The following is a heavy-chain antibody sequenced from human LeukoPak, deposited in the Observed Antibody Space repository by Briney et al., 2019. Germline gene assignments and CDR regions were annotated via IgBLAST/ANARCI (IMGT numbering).Heavy chain of an antibody. CDR2: INHSGST. V-gene: IGHV4-34*01. CDR3: ARGRFSSSWYGSGRAVYYFDY. J-gene: IGHJ4*02. CDR1: GGSFSGYY. Sequence: SETLSLTCAVYGGSFSGYYWSWIRQPPGKGLEWIGEINHSGSTNYNPSLKSRVTISVDTSKNKFSLKLSSVTAADTAVYYCARGRFSSSWYGSGRAVYYFDYWGQGTLVTVSS. D-gene: IGHD6-13*01.